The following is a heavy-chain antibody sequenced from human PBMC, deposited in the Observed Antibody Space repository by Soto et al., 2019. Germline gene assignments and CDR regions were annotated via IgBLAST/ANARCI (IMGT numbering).Heavy chain of an antibody. CDR2: MNPNSGNT. J-gene: IGHJ6*03. Sequence: ASVKVSCQASGYTFTSYDINWVRQATGQGLEWMGWMNPNSGNTGYTQKFQGRVTMTRNTSISTAYMELSSLRSEDTAGYYCARAPKRYCSGGSCYNPRHSQRENYYYYYYMDVWGKGTTVTVSS. D-gene: IGHD2-15*01. CDR1: GYTFTSYD. V-gene: IGHV1-8*01. CDR3: ARAPKRYCSGGSCYNPRHSQRENYYYYYYMDV.